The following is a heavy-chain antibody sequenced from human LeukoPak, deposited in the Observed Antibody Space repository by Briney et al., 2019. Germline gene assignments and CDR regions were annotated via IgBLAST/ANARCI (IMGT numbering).Heavy chain of an antibody. J-gene: IGHJ4*02. CDR1: GLTFSSYA. V-gene: IGHV3-30*04. D-gene: IGHD3-10*01. CDR3: ARVGLLLFSGSYDY. CDR2: ISYDGSNK. Sequence: GGSLRLSCAASGLTFSSYAMHWVRQAPGKGLEWVAVISYDGSNKYYADSVKGRFTISRDNSKNTLYLQMYSLRAEDTAVYYCARVGLLLFSGSYDYWGQGTLVTVSS.